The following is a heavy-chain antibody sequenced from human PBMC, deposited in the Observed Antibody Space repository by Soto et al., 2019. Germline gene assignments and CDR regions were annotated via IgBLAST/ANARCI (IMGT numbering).Heavy chain of an antibody. V-gene: IGHV3-30-3*01. CDR2: ISYDGSNK. D-gene: IGHD3-10*01. CDR3: ARDLKVWFGESYGMDV. Sequence: QVQLVESGGGVVQPGRSLRLSCAASGFTFSSYAMHWVRQAPGKGLEWVAVISYDGSNKYYADSVKGRFTISRDNSKNTLYLQMNSLRAEDTAVYYRARDLKVWFGESYGMDVWGQGTTVTVSS. CDR1: GFTFSSYA. J-gene: IGHJ6*02.